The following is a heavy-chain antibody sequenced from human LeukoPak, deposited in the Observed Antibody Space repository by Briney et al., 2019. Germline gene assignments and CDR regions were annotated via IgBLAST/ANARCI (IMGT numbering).Heavy chain of an antibody. CDR2: IIPIFGTA. CDR3: ASCDYYDSSGYCCFDY. J-gene: IGHJ4*02. Sequence: SVKVSCKASGGTFSSYAISWVRQAPGQGLEWMGGIIPIFGTANYAQKFQGRVTITTDESTSTAYMELTSLRSEDTAVYYCASCDYYDSSGYCCFDYWGQGTLVTVSS. D-gene: IGHD3-22*01. V-gene: IGHV1-69*05. CDR1: GGTFSSYA.